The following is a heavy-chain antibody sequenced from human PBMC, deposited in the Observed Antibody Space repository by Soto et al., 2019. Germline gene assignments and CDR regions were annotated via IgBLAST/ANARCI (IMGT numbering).Heavy chain of an antibody. D-gene: IGHD6-13*01. CDR2: INAANGDT. CDR1: GYTFTSYG. V-gene: IGHV1-3*01. J-gene: IGHJ5*02. CDR3: VRRHVSATGIDWFDX. Sequence: ASVKVSCKASGYTFTSYGIHWVRQAPGQRLEWMGWINAANGDTKYSPKFQGRVTITRDTSASTAYMELSSLRSEDTAVYYCVRRHVSATGIDWFDXWGQGPLVTV.